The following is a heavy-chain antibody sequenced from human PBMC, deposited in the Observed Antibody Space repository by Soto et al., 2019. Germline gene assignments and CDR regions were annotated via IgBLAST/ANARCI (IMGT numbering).Heavy chain of an antibody. CDR2: ISYDGSNK. CDR1: GFTFSSYG. V-gene: IGHV3-30*18. Sequence: QVQLVESGGGVVQPGRSLRLSCAASGFTFSSYGMHWVRQAPGKGLEWVAVISYDGSNKYYADSVKGRFTSSRDNSKNTLYLQMNSLRAEDTAVYYCAKDHCSSTSCPSTYYYYYMDVWGKGTTVTVSS. D-gene: IGHD2-2*01. J-gene: IGHJ6*03. CDR3: AKDHCSSTSCPSTYYYYYMDV.